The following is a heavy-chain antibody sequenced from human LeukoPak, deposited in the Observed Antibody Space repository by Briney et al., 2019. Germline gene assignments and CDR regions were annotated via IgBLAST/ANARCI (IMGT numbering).Heavy chain of an antibody. CDR3: ARPRLGP. D-gene: IGHD3-16*01. J-gene: IGHJ5*02. CDR1: GGSISSYY. CDR2: INHSGST. Sequence: SETLSLTCTVSGGSISSYYWSWIRQPPGKGLEWIGEINHSGSTNYNPSLKSRVTISVDTSKNQFSLKLSSVTAADTAVYYCARPRLGPWGQGTLVTVSS. V-gene: IGHV4-34*01.